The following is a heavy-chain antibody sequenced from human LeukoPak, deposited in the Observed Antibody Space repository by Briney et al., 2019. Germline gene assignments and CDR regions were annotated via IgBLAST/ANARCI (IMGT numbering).Heavy chain of an antibody. V-gene: IGHV1-2*02. CDR1: GYTFTGYY. Sequence: ASVKVSCKASGYTFTGYYMHWVRQAPGQGLEWMGWINPNSGGTNYAQKFQGRVTMTRDTSISTAYMELSRLRSDDTAVYYCARDYYYDSSGYYVIAFDIRGQGTMVTVSS. D-gene: IGHD3-22*01. J-gene: IGHJ3*02. CDR3: ARDYYYDSSGYYVIAFDI. CDR2: INPNSGGT.